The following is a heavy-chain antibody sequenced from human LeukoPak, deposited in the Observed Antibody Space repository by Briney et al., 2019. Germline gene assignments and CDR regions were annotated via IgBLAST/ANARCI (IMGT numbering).Heavy chain of an antibody. D-gene: IGHD6-13*01. Sequence: PGGSLRLSCAASGFTFSSYWMSWVRQAPGKGLEWVANIKQDGSGKYYVDSVKGRFTISRDNAKNSLYLQMNSLRAEDTAVYYCARGAYSSSWYVEKFNWFDPWGQGTLVTVSS. J-gene: IGHJ5*02. CDR2: IKQDGSGK. CDR3: ARGAYSSSWYVEKFNWFDP. CDR1: GFTFSSYW. V-gene: IGHV3-7*01.